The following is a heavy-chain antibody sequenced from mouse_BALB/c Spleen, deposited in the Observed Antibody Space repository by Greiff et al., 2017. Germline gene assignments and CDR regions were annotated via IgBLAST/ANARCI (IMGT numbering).Heavy chain of an antibody. J-gene: IGHJ2*01. CDR3: ARYDHESFDY. D-gene: IGHD2-12*01. CDR2: INPGSGGT. CDR1: GYAFTNYL. Sequence: QVQLKQSGAELVRPGTSVKVSCKASGYAFTNYLIEWVKQRPGQGLEWIGVINPGSGGTNYNEKFKGKATLTADKSSSTAYMQLSSLTSDDSAVYFCARYDHESFDYWGQGTTLTVSS. V-gene: IGHV1-54*01.